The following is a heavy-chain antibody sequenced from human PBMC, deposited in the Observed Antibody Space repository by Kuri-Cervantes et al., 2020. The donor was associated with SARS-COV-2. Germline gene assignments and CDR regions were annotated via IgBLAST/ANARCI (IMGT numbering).Heavy chain of an antibody. Sequence: GESLKISCAASGFTFSSYAMHWVRQAPGKGLEWVAVISYDGSNKYYADSVKGRFTISRDNSKNTLYLQMNSLRAEDTAVYYCAKDPRGVWVREGWFDPWGQGTLVTVSS. CDR1: GFTFSSYA. J-gene: IGHJ5*02. CDR2: ISYDGSNK. V-gene: IGHV3-30-3*01. D-gene: IGHD3-10*01. CDR3: AKDPRGVWVREGWFDP.